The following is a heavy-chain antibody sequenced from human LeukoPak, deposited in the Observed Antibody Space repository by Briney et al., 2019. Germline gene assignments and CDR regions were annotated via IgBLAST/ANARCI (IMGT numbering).Heavy chain of an antibody. CDR2: IIPILGIA. CDR3: ARAYYDSSGYYSFDY. V-gene: IGHV1-69*04. Sequence: SVKVSCKASGGTFSSYAISWVRQAPRQGLEWMGRIIPILGIANYAQKFQGRVTITADKSTSTAYMELSSLRSEDTAVYYCARAYYDSSGYYSFDYWGQGTLVTVSS. D-gene: IGHD3-22*01. CDR1: GGTFSSYA. J-gene: IGHJ4*02.